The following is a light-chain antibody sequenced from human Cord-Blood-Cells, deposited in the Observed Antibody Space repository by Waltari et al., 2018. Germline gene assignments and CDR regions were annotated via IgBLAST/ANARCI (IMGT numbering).Light chain of an antibody. CDR1: QSISSY. V-gene: IGKV1-39*01. CDR3: QQSYSTLT. CDR2: AAS. J-gene: IGKJ4*01. Sequence: EIQMTQSPSYLSASVGDRVTITCRASQSISSYLNWYQQKPGKAPKLLIYAASSLQSGVPSRFSGSGSGTDFTLTISSLQPEDFATYYCQQSYSTLTFGGGTKVEIK.